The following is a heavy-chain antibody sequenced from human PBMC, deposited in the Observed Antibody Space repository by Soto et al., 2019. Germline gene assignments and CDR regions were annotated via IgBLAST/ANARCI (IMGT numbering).Heavy chain of an antibody. V-gene: IGHV3-30*18. CDR2: ISYDGSNK. Sequence: QVQLVESGGGVVQPGRSLRLSCAASGFTFSSYGMHWVRQAPGKGLEWVAVISYDGSNKYYADSVKGRFTISRDNSKNTLYLQMNSLRAEDTAVYYCAKDRVAGALDYYYGMDVW. D-gene: IGHD6-19*01. CDR1: GFTFSSYG. J-gene: IGHJ6*01. CDR3: AKDRVAGALDYYYGMDV.